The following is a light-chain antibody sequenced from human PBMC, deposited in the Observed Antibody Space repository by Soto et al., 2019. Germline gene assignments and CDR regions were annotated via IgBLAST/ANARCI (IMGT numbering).Light chain of an antibody. Sequence: QSVLTQPASVSGSPGQSITISCTGTTSDVGRYKFVSCYQHHPCKAPFPLIFEVTNRPSGVSSRFAGSKSGNTASLTSAGLQAEDEATYYCGSSTDTDTLVIVGGGTKVTV. CDR1: TSDVGRYKF. CDR2: EVT. V-gene: IGLV2-14*01. CDR3: GSSTDTDTLVI. J-gene: IGLJ2*01.